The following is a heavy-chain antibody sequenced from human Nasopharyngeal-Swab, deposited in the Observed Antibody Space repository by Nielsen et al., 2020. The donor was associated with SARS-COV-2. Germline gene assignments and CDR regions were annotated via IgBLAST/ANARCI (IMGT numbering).Heavy chain of an antibody. CDR3: ARLLAAYNYYYYYGMDV. CDR2: INHSGST. J-gene: IGHJ6*02. D-gene: IGHD4-11*01. Sequence: SETLSLTCAVYGGSFSGYYWSWIRQPPGKGLEWIGEINHSGSTNYNPSLKSRVTISVDTSKNPFSLKLSTVTAADTAVYYCARLLAAYNYYYYYGMDVWGQGTTVTVSS. CDR1: GGSFSGYY. V-gene: IGHV4-34*01.